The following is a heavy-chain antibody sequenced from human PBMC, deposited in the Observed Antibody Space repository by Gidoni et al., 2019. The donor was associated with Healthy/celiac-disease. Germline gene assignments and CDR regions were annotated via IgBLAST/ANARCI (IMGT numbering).Heavy chain of an antibody. J-gene: IGHJ6*03. V-gene: IGHV3-30-3*01. CDR2: ISYDGSNK. CDR3: ARGPKRYYYYMDV. CDR1: GCPFSSYA. Sequence: QVQLVESGGGVVQPGRSLRLSCAASGCPFSSYAMHWVRQAPGKGLEWVAVISYDGSNKYYADSVKGRFTISRDNSKNTLYLQMNSLRAEDTAVYYCARGPKRYYYYMDVWGKGTTVTVSS.